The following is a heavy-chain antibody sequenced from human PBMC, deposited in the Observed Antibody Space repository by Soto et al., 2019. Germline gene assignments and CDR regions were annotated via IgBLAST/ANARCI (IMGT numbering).Heavy chain of an antibody. D-gene: IGHD2-2*01. J-gene: IGHJ4*02. Sequence: QLQLQESGPGLVKPSETLSLTCTVSGGSISSISYYWGWIRQPPGKGLEWIGSIKYSGHTFYNPSLKSRVTMSVDTSKNPFSLRLSSVTAAETAVYYCARGDIAVVPSTTFDYWGQGPLVTVSS. CDR3: ARGDIAVVPSTTFDY. CDR1: GGSISSISYY. CDR2: IKYSGHT. V-gene: IGHV4-39*01.